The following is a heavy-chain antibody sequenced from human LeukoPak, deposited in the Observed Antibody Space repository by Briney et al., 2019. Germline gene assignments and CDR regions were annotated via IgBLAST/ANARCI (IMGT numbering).Heavy chain of an antibody. CDR3: ASAPYYDILTGYPGDLDY. Sequence: ASVKVSCKASGGTFSSYAISWVRQAPGQGLEWMGGIIPIFGTANYAQKFQGRVTITADESTSTAYMELSSLRSEDTAVYYCASAPYYDILTGYPGDLDYWGQGTLVTVSS. CDR2: IIPIFGTA. D-gene: IGHD3-9*01. V-gene: IGHV1-69*13. CDR1: GGTFSSYA. J-gene: IGHJ4*02.